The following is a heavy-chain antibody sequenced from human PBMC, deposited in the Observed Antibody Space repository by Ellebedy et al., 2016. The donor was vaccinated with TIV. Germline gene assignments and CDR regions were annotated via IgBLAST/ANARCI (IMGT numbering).Heavy chain of an antibody. J-gene: IGHJ4*02. CDR2: ISAYNGNT. D-gene: IGHD3-16*01. Sequence: ASVKVSCKASGYTFTSYGISWVRQAPGQGLESMGWISAYNGNTNYAQKFQGRVTITADESTSTAYMELRSLRSDDTAVYYCARGDYVHLSDHWGQGTLVTVSS. V-gene: IGHV1-18*04. CDR3: ARGDYVHLSDH. CDR1: GYTFTSYG.